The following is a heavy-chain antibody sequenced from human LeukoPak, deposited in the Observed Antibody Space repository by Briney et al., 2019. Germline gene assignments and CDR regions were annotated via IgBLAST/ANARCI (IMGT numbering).Heavy chain of an antibody. CDR3: ARTGIGGSYYFDY. CDR2: ISSSSSTI. CDR1: GFTFSSYS. V-gene: IGHV3-48*01. J-gene: IGHJ4*02. D-gene: IGHD1-26*01. Sequence: GGSLRLSCAASGFTFSSYSMNWVRQAPGKGLEWVSYISSSSSTIYYADSVKGRFTISRDNAKNSLYLQMNSLRAEDTAVYYCARTGIGGSYYFDYWGQGTLVTVSS.